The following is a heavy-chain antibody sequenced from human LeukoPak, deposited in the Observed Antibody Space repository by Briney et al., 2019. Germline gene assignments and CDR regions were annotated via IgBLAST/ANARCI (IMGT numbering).Heavy chain of an antibody. Sequence: SETLSLTCTVSGGSISSYYWSWIRQPPGKGLEWIGYIYYSGSTNYNPSLKSRVTISVDTSKNQFSLKLSSVTAADTAVYYCVRHITYSGMHVWGQGTTVTVSS. CDR1: GGSISSYY. J-gene: IGHJ6*02. CDR2: IYYSGST. V-gene: IGHV4-59*01. D-gene: IGHD3-10*01. CDR3: VRHITYSGMHV.